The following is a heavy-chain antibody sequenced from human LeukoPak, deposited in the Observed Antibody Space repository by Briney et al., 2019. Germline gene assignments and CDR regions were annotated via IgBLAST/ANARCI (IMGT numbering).Heavy chain of an antibody. CDR1: GYTLTELS. J-gene: IGHJ4*02. Sequence: ASVKVSCKVSGYTLTELSMHWVRQAPGKGLEWMGGFYPEDGETIYAQKFQGRVTMTEDTSTDTAYMELSSLRSEDTAVYYCVSHRRSSLFVDYWGQRTLVTVYS. CDR2: FYPEDGET. CDR3: VSHRRSSLFVDY. D-gene: IGHD3-16*02. V-gene: IGHV1-24*01.